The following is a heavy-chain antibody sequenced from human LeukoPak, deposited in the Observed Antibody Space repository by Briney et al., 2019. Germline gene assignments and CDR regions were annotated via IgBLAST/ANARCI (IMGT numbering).Heavy chain of an antibody. Sequence: SETLSLTCTVSGYSISSGYYWGWIRQPPGKGLEWIGSIYHSGSTYYNPSLKSRVTISVDTSKNQFSLKLSSVTAADTAAYYCARHPGKYYGSGSYYNVLSVLNWFDPWGQGTLVTVSS. CDR2: IYHSGST. CDR3: ARHPGKYYGSGSYYNVLSVLNWFDP. D-gene: IGHD3-10*01. CDR1: GYSISSGYY. J-gene: IGHJ5*02. V-gene: IGHV4-38-2*02.